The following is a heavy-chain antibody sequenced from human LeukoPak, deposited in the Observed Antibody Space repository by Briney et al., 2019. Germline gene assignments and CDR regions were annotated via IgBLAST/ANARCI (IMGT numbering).Heavy chain of an antibody. V-gene: IGHV1-3*01. CDR1: GYTFTSYA. Sequence: ASVKVSCKASGYTFTSYAMHWVRQAPGQRLEWMGWINAGNGNTKYSQKFQGRATITRDTSASTAYMELSSLRSEDTAVYYCAPGYCSSTSCLPFSYWGQGTLVTVSS. D-gene: IGHD2-2*01. CDR2: INAGNGNT. J-gene: IGHJ4*02. CDR3: APGYCSSTSCLPFSY.